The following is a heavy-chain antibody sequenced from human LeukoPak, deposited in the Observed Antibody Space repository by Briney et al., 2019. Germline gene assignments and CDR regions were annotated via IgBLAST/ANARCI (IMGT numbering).Heavy chain of an antibody. Sequence: SETLSLTCTVSGGSISSRSHYWGWIRQPPGKGLEWIGSIYYSGSTYYNPSLKSRVTISVDTSKNQFSLKLSSVTAADTAVYYCAREFRGSYLGVWGQGTLVTVSS. CDR1: GGSISSRSHY. CDR3: AREFRGSYLGV. J-gene: IGHJ4*02. D-gene: IGHD1-26*01. V-gene: IGHV4-39*07. CDR2: IYYSGST.